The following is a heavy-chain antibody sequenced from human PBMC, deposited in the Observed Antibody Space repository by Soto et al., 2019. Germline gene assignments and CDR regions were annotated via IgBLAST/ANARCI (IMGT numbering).Heavy chain of an antibody. Sequence: PSETLSLTCAVSGYSISSGYYWGWVRQSPGKGLEWIGSIYHSGRSYFNPSLKSRVTMSVDTSKNQFSLKLSSVTAADTALYYCARVSLSYSNYLDYWGQGTLVTVS. D-gene: IGHD4-4*01. CDR1: GYSISSGYY. V-gene: IGHV4-38-2*01. CDR2: IYHSGRS. J-gene: IGHJ4*02. CDR3: ARVSLSYSNYLDY.